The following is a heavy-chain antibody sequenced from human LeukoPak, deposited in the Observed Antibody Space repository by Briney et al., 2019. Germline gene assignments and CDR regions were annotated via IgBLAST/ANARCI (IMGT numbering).Heavy chain of an antibody. CDR3: ASEADTAMVNYWYFDL. CDR2: IRSSSSYI. J-gene: IGHJ2*01. D-gene: IGHD5-18*01. V-gene: IGHV3-21*01. Sequence: GGSLRLSCAASGFTFSSYSMNWVRQAPGKGLEWVSSIRSSSSYIYYADSVKGRFTISRDNAKNSLYLQMNSLRAEDTAVYYCASEADTAMVNYWYFDLWGRGTLVTVSS. CDR1: GFTFSSYS.